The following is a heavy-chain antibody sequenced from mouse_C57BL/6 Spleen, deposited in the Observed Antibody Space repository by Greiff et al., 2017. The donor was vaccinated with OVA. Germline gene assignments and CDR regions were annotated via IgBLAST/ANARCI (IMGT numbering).Heavy chain of an antibody. CDR2: IYPGSGST. CDR1: GYTFTSYW. Sequence: VQLQQPGAELVKPGASVKMSCKASGYTFTSYWITWVKQRPGQGLEWIGDIYPGSGSTNYNEKFKSKATLTVDTSSSTAYMQLSSLTSEDSAVYYCAREVTTVVADAMDYWGQGTSVTVSS. CDR3: AREVTTVVADAMDY. D-gene: IGHD1-1*01. V-gene: IGHV1-55*01. J-gene: IGHJ4*01.